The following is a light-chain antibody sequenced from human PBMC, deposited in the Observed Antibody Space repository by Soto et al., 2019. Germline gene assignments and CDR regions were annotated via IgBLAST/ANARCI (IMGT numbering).Light chain of an antibody. V-gene: IGKV3-15*01. Sequence: EIVMPQSPATLSVSPGERATLSCRASQSVSSNLAWYQQKPGQAPRLLISGASTRSPGIPARFSGSGSGTEFTLTISSLQSEDFAVYDCQQYNNWPPWTFGQGTKVEIK. CDR2: GAS. CDR1: QSVSSN. CDR3: QQYNNWPPWT. J-gene: IGKJ1*01.